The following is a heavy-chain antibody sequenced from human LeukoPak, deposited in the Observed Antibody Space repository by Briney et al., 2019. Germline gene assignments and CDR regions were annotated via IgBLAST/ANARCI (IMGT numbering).Heavy chain of an antibody. CDR2: INPSGGST. Sequence: ASVKVSCKASGYTITSYYIHWVRQAPGQGLEWMGIINPSGGSTTYAQKFQGRVTMTSDTSTSTVYMELSSLRSDDTAVYYCARRGSSSWYFDYWGQGTLVTVSS. J-gene: IGHJ4*02. CDR3: ARRGSSSWYFDY. D-gene: IGHD6-13*01. CDR1: GYTITSYY. V-gene: IGHV1-46*01.